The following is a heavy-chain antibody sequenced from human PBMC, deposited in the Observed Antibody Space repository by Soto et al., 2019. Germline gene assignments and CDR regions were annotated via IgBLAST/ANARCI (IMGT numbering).Heavy chain of an antibody. CDR2: IYHSGST. CDR1: GGSISSGGDS. D-gene: IGHD3-22*01. V-gene: IGHV4-30-2*01. J-gene: IGHJ4*02. Sequence: PSETLCLTCTVSGGSISSGGDSWSWIRQPPGKGLEWIGYIYHSGSTYYNPSLKSRVTISIDRSKNQFSLKLSSVTAADTAVYYCARVPRSSGYYHYFDYWGQGTLVTGSS. CDR3: ARVPRSSGYYHYFDY.